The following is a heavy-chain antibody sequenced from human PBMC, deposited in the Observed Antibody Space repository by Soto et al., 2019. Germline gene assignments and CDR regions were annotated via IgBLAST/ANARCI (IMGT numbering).Heavy chain of an antibody. CDR3: ARGWGCGNFDY. Sequence: QVQLQESGPGLVKPSQTLSLTCTVSGGSISSGGYYWSWIRQHPGKGLGWIGYVYYSGSTYYHQSLKSRVTISVDTSKNQFSVKLGSVTDADKAVYSCARGWGCGNFDYWGQGPLVMVSS. D-gene: IGHD2-21*01. CDR1: GGSISSGGYY. J-gene: IGHJ4*02. CDR2: VYYSGST. V-gene: IGHV4-31*03.